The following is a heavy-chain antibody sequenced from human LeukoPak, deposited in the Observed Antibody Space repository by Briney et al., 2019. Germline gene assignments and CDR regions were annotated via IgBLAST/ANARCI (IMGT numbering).Heavy chain of an antibody. J-gene: IGHJ4*02. Sequence: ASVKVSCKASGYTFIIYYIHWVRQAPGQGLEWMGGIIPIFGTANYAQKFQGRVTITADESTSTAYMELSSLRSEDTAVYYCARGYDILTGYYPSGYWGQGTLVTVSS. D-gene: IGHD3-9*01. CDR3: ARGYDILTGYYPSGY. CDR1: GYTFIIYY. V-gene: IGHV1-69*13. CDR2: IIPIFGTA.